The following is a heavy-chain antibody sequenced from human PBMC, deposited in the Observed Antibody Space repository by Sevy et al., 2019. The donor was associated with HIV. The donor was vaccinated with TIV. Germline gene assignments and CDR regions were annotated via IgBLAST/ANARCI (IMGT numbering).Heavy chain of an antibody. Sequence: GGSLRLSCAASGFTFGSYAMHWVRQAPGKGLEWVAVISYDGSNKYYADSVKGRFTISRDNSKNTLYLQMNSLRAEDTAVYYCARSYGSGSLPFLDYWGQGTLVTVSS. CDR1: GFTFGSYA. J-gene: IGHJ4*02. CDR3: ARSYGSGSLPFLDY. V-gene: IGHV3-30-3*01. D-gene: IGHD3-10*01. CDR2: ISYDGSNK.